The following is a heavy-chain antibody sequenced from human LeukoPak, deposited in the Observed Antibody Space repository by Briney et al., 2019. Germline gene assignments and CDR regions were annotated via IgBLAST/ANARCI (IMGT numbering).Heavy chain of an antibody. CDR2: ISSSSSYI. D-gene: IGHD2-2*01. Sequence: GGSLRLSCAASGFTFSSYSMNWVRQAPGKGLEWVSSISSSSSYIYYADSVKGRFTISRDNAKNSLYLQMNSLRAEDTAVYYCAREYQLLLYLDYWGQGTLVTVSS. CDR3: AREYQLLLYLDY. J-gene: IGHJ4*02. V-gene: IGHV3-21*01. CDR1: GFTFSSYS.